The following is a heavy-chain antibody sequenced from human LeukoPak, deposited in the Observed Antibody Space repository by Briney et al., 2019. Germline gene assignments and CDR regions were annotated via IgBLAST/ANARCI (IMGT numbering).Heavy chain of an antibody. Sequence: GGSLRLSCAASGFTFSSYSMNWVRQAPGKGLEWASSISSSSYIYYADSVKGRFTISRDNAKNSLYLQMNSLRAEDTAVYYCARVANNWNYAPFDYWGQGTLVTVSS. CDR1: GFTFSSYS. CDR3: ARVANNWNYAPFDY. V-gene: IGHV3-21*01. D-gene: IGHD1-7*01. J-gene: IGHJ4*02. CDR2: ISSSSYI.